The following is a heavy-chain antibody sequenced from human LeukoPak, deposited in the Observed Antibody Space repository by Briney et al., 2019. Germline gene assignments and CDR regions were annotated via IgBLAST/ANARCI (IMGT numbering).Heavy chain of an antibody. D-gene: IGHD1-26*01. CDR2: IKQDGSEK. CDR3: ARDLWEPSVGMDV. V-gene: IGHV3-7*01. Sequence: GGSLRLSCAASGFTFSSYWMSWVRQAPGKGLEWVANIKQDGSEKYYVDSVKGRFTISRDNAKNSLYLQMNSLRAEDTAVYYCARDLWEPSVGMDVWGQGTTVTVSS. J-gene: IGHJ6*02. CDR1: GFTFSSYW.